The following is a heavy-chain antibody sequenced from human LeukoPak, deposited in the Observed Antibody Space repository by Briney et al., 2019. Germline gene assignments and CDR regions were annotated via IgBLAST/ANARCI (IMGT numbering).Heavy chain of an antibody. CDR2: IYSGGST. CDR1: GFTFSSNY. Sequence: GGSLRLSCAASGFTFSSNYMSWVRQAPGKGLEWASVIYSGGSTYYADSVKGRFTISRDNSKNTLYLQMNSLRAEDTAVYYCARWRLRSGDAFDIWGQGTMVTVSS. CDR3: ARWRLRSGDAFDI. J-gene: IGHJ3*02. V-gene: IGHV3-53*01. D-gene: IGHD3-10*01.